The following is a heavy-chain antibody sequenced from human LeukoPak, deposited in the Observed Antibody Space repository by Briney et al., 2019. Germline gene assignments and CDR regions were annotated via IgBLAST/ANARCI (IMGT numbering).Heavy chain of an antibody. CDR1: GGPMYSYY. V-gene: IGHV4-4*07. J-gene: IGHJ6*03. CDR2: LYPGVST. Sequence: SETLSLACTVSGGPMYSYYWSWIRQPAGEGLEWIGRLYPGVSTDYNPSLKSRVTMSIDASKNQFALKLSAVTAADTAVYYCARMKFYDSTGYSPGHYMDVWGKGTTVKVSS. CDR3: ARMKFYDSTGYSPGHYMDV. D-gene: IGHD3-22*01.